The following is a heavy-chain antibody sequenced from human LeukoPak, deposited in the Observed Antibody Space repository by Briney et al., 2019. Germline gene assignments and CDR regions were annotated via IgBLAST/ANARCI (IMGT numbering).Heavy chain of an antibody. D-gene: IGHD6-13*01. CDR3: AKEEGSSWYAGWFDP. CDR2: ISWNSGSI. J-gene: IGHJ5*02. V-gene: IGHV3-9*01. CDR1: GFTFDDYA. Sequence: PGRSLRLSCAASGFTFDDYAMHWVRQAPGKGLEWVSGISWNSGSIGYADSVKGRFTISRDNAKNSLYLQMNSLRAEDTALYYCAKEEGSSWYAGWFDPRGQGTLVTVSS.